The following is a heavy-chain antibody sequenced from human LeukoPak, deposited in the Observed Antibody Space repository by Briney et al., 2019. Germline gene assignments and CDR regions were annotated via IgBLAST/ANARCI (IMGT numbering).Heavy chain of an antibody. CDR1: GLTSVGYE. D-gene: IGHD3-22*01. V-gene: IGHV3-48*03. CDR2: FSISGSTI. CDR3: ARGPLDDSSGYYYPVAFDI. Sequence: GGSLNFSFQAPGLTSVGYEMTWVGKPPGKGLSGVSSFSISGSTIYYADSVKGRFTISRDNAKNSLYLQMNSLRAEDTAVYYCARGPLDDSSGYYYPVAFDIWGQGTMVTVSS. J-gene: IGHJ3*02.